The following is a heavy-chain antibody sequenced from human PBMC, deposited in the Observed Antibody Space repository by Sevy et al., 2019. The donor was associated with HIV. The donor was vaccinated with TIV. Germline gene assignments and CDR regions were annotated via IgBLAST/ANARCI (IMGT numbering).Heavy chain of an antibody. J-gene: IGHJ6*02. Sequence: GGSLRLSCAASGFTFDDYAMHWVRQAPGKGLEWVSGISWNSGSIGYADSAKGRFTISRDNAKNSVYLQVNSLRAEDTAVYYCAREAVAGRSGPWKADYYYAGMDVWGQGTTVTVSS. CDR3: AREAVAGRSGPWKADYYYAGMDV. CDR1: GFTFDDYA. V-gene: IGHV3-9*01. D-gene: IGHD6-19*01. CDR2: ISWNSGSI.